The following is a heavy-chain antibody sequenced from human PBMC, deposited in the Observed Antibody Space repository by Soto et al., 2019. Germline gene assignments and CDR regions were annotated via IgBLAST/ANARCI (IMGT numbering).Heavy chain of an antibody. CDR2: IIPIFGTA. CDR1: GGTFSSYA. Sequence: QVRLVQSGAEVQKPGSSVKVSCKASGGTFSSYAISWVRQAPGQGLEWMGGIIPIFGTANYAQKFQGRVTITADESTSTAYMELSSLRSEDTAVYYCAREGGGTSITMIVANWFDPWGQGTLVTVSS. CDR3: AREGGGTSITMIVANWFDP. J-gene: IGHJ5*02. D-gene: IGHD3-22*01. V-gene: IGHV1-69*01.